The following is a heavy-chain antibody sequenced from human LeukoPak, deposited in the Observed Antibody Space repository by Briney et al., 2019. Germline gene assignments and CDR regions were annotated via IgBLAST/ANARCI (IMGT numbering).Heavy chain of an antibody. J-gene: IGHJ6*02. CDR1: GFTFSSYW. CDR2: INHNGNVN. V-gene: IGHV3-7*03. CDR3: AGGRYYYYYYGMDV. Sequence: GGSLRLSCAASGFTFSSYWMNWARQAPGKGLEWVASINHNGNVNYYVDSVKGRFTISRDNAKNSLYLQMSNLRAEDTAVYYCAGGRYYYYYYGMDVWGQGTTVTVSS.